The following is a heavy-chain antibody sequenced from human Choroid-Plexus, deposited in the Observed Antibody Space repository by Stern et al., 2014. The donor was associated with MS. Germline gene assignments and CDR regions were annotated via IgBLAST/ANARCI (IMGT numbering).Heavy chain of an antibody. D-gene: IGHD2/OR15-2a*01. CDR1: GFTFGSCA. CDR3: AKDRQYLTCFCDH. Sequence: QVQLVESGGGVVQPGRPLRLSCVASGFTFGSCAMHWVRQAPGKGLEWVAGVSYDGSNKDYADAVKGRFTISRDNSQNSLYMQMSSLRTEDTAVYYCAKDRQYLTCFCDHWGQGSLVTVSS. J-gene: IGHJ5*02. V-gene: IGHV3-30*04. CDR2: VSYDGSNK.